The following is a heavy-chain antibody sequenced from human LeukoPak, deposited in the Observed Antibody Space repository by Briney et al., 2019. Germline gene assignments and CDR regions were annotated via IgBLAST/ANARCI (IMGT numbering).Heavy chain of an antibody. J-gene: IGHJ5*02. V-gene: IGHV3-15*01. CDR3: TTESYCGGDCPNWFDP. D-gene: IGHD2-21*02. CDR1: GFTFSNAW. Sequence: GGSLRLSCAASGFTFSNAWMSWVRQAPGKGLEWVGRIKSKTDGGTTDYAAPVKGRFTISRDDSKNTLYLQMNSLKTEDTAVYYCTTESYCGGDCPNWFDPWGQGTLVTVSS. CDR2: IKSKTDGGTT.